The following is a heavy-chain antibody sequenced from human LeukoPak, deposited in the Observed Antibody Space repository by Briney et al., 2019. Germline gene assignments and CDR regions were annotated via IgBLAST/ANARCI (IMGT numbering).Heavy chain of an antibody. V-gene: IGHV4-34*01. J-gene: IGHJ5*02. D-gene: IGHD3-10*01. Sequence: PSETLFLTCAVYGGSFSGYYWSWIRQPPGKGLEWIGEINHSGSTNYNPSLKSRVTISVDTSKNQFSLKLSSVTAADTAVYYCASSMVRGVRNPNWFDPWGQGTLVTVSS. CDR2: INHSGST. CDR1: GGSFSGYY. CDR3: ASSMVRGVRNPNWFDP.